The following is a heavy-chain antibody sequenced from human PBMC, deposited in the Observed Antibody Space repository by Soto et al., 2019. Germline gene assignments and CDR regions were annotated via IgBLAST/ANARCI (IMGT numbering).Heavy chain of an antibody. CDR1: GFTFSSYA. CDR3: AKVTLLWFGELSYGAFDI. J-gene: IGHJ3*02. D-gene: IGHD3-10*01. CDR2: ISGSGGST. V-gene: IGHV3-23*01. Sequence: GGSLRLSCAASGFTFSSYAMSWVRQAPGKGLEWVSAISGSGGSTYYADSVKGRFTISRDNSKNTLYLQMNSLRAEDTAVYYCAKVTLLWFGELSYGAFDIWGQGTMVTVSS.